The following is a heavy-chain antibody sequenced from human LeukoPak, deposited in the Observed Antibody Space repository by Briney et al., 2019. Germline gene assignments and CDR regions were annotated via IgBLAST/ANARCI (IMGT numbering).Heavy chain of an antibody. CDR3: AKGPDDSSGWYVEN. D-gene: IGHD6-19*01. V-gene: IGHV3-30*18. CDR1: GFTFSDYG. Sequence: GGSLRLSCAASGFTFSDYGMHWVRQAPGKGLEWVAVISYDGNNEYYADSVKGRFTISRDNFKNTLYLQMNSLRAEDTAIYYCAKGPDDSSGWYVENWGQGTLVTVSS. CDR2: ISYDGNNE. J-gene: IGHJ4*02.